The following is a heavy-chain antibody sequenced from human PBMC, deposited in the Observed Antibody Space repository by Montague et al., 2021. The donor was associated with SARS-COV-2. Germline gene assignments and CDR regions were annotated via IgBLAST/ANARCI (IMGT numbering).Heavy chain of an antibody. D-gene: IGHD2-15*01. V-gene: IGHV4-39*01. CDR3: ARSTYCSGGSCERALLNY. J-gene: IGHJ4*02. Sequence: SETLSLTCTVSGGSISSSSYYWGWIRQPPGKGLEWIGSIYYSGSTYYNPSLKSRVTISVDTSKNQFSLKLSSVTAADMAVYYCARSTYCSGGSCERALLNYWGQGTLVTVSS. CDR2: IYYSGST. CDR1: GGSISSSSYY.